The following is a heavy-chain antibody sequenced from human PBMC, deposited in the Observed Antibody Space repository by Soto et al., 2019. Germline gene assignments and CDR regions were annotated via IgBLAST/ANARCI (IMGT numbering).Heavy chain of an antibody. CDR2: IDGDVSTDGPTI. CDR1: GLTFIGYW. CDR3: VRDSHGDY. Sequence: EVQLVDSGGGLVQPGGSLRFSCAASGLTFIGYWMHWVRKAPGKGLVWVSRIDGDVSTDGPTIDYADSVRGRFTISRDNAKNTLYLQMNSLRAEDTGVYYCVRDSHGDYWGQGTLVTVSS. J-gene: IGHJ4*02. V-gene: IGHV3-74*01.